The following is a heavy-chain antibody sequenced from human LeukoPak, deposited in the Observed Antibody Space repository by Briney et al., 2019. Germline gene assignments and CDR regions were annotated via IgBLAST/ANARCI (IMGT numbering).Heavy chain of an antibody. J-gene: IGHJ4*02. Sequence: SETLSLTCGVSGGSMSSGGYYWSWIRQHPGKGLEWMGHIYYSGTVYYNPSLRSRVSISVDTSKNQFSLRLSSVTVADTAVYYCARLGMAASYFYDSSGDKFDYWGQGTLVTVSS. CDR2: IYYSGTV. CDR1: GGSMSSGGYY. CDR3: ARLGMAASYFYDSSGDKFDY. V-gene: IGHV4-31*11. D-gene: IGHD3-22*01.